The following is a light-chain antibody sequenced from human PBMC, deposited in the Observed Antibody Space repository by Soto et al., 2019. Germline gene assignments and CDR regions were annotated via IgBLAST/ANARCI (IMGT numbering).Light chain of an antibody. Sequence: EIVLTQSPATLSLSPGERATLSCRASRSVTTFLAWYQQKPGQAPRLLIYDASKRATGVPTRFSGSGSGTDFTLTISSLEPEDFAVYCCQQRTNWPLTFGGGTKVERK. CDR2: DAS. J-gene: IGKJ4*01. CDR1: RSVTTF. CDR3: QQRTNWPLT. V-gene: IGKV3-11*01.